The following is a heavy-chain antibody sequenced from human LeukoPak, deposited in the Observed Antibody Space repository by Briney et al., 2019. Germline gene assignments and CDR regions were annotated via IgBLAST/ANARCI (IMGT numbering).Heavy chain of an antibody. CDR2: ISYDGSNK. V-gene: IGHV3-30*18. D-gene: IGHD2-21*02. CDR1: GFTFSSYG. Sequence: GGSLRLSCAASGFTFSSYGMHWVRQAPGKGLEWVAVISYDGSNKYYADSVKGRFTISRDNSKNTLCLQMNSLRAEDTAVYYCAKLAYCGGDCYSRDLEIFDYWGQGTLVTVSS. J-gene: IGHJ4*02. CDR3: AKLAYCGGDCYSRDLEIFDY.